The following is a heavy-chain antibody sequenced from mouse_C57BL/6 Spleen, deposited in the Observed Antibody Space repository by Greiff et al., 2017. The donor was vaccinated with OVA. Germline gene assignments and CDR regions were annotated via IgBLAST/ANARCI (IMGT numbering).Heavy chain of an antibody. J-gene: IGHJ2*01. Sequence: VKLMESGAELVRPGASVKLSCKASGYTFTDYYINWVKQRPGQGLEWIARIYPGSGNTYYNEKFKGKATLTAEKSSSTAYMQLSSLTSEVSAVYFCAKGFYYDYDVGFDYWGQGTTLTVSS. CDR1: GYTFTDYY. CDR3: AKGFYYDYDVGFDY. V-gene: IGHV1-76*01. D-gene: IGHD2-4*01. CDR2: IYPGSGNT.